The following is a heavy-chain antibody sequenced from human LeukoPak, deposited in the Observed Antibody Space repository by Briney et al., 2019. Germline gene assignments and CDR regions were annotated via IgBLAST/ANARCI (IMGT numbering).Heavy chain of an antibody. Sequence: SETLSLTCTVSGGSISSSSYYWAWIRQPPGKGLEWIGSTYYSGNTYYNPSLESRVTISVDTSKNQFSLKLSSVTAADTAVYYCASGGSTAYYFDYWGQGTLVSVSS. CDR3: ASGGSTAYYFDY. CDR2: TYYSGNT. J-gene: IGHJ4*02. CDR1: GGSISSSSYY. D-gene: IGHD1-1*01. V-gene: IGHV4-39*01.